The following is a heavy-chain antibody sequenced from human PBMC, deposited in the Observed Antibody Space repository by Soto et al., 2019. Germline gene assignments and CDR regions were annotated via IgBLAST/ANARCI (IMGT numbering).Heavy chain of an antibody. CDR1: GGSISSGGYY. CDR2: IYYSGST. CDR3: ARQFLGYCSSTSCYSSIAAHYYYGMDV. J-gene: IGHJ6*02. Sequence: SETLSLTCTVSGGSISSGGYYWSWIRQHPGKGLEWIGYIYYSGSTYYNPSLKSRVTISVDTSKNQFSLKLSSVTAADTAVYYCARQFLGYCSSTSCYSSIAAHYYYGMDVWGQGTTVTSP. V-gene: IGHV4-31*03. D-gene: IGHD2-2*01.